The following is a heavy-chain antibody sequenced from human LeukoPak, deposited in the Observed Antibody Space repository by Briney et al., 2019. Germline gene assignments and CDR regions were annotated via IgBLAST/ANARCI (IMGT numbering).Heavy chain of an antibody. D-gene: IGHD1-26*01. CDR3: AKDRARGGATDFDY. Sequence: PGRSLRLSCAASGFTFSSNAMSWVRQAPGKGLEWVSAISGDGDSTFYADSVKGRFTISRDNSRNTLYLQMNSLRAEDTAVYSCAKDRARGGATDFDYWGQGTLVTVSS. V-gene: IGHV3-23*01. CDR1: GFTFSSNA. J-gene: IGHJ4*02. CDR2: ISGDGDST.